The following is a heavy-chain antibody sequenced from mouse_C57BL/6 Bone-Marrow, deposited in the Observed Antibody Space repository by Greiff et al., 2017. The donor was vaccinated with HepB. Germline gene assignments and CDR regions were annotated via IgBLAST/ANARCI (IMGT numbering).Heavy chain of an antibody. D-gene: IGHD2-5*01. V-gene: IGHV3-6*01. CDR2: ISYDGSN. CDR1: GYSITSGYY. Sequence: EVQLQQSGPGLVKPSQSLSLTCSVTGYSITSGYYWNWIRQFPGNKLEWMGYISYDGSNNYNPSLKNRISITRDTSKNQFFLKLNSVTTEDTATYYCAREEAYYSNYEFAYWGQGTLVTVSA. J-gene: IGHJ3*01. CDR3: AREEAYYSNYEFAY.